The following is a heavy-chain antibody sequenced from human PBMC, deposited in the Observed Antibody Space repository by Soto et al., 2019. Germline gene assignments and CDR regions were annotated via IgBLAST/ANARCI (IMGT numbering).Heavy chain of an antibody. V-gene: IGHV3-30-3*01. J-gene: IGHJ4*02. D-gene: IGHD6-19*01. CDR2: IPYDGSNK. CDR3: ARDRRDSSGWYYFDY. Sequence: GGSLRLSCAASGFTFSSYAMHWVRQAPGKGLEWVAIIPYDGSNKYYADSVKGRFTISRDNSKNTLYLQMNSLRAEDTAIYYCARDRRDSSGWYYFDYWGQGTLVTVSS. CDR1: GFTFSSYA.